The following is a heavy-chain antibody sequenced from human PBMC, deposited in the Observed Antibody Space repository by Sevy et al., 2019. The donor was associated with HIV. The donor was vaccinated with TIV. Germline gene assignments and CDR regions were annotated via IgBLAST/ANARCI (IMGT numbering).Heavy chain of an antibody. Sequence: GGSLRLSCAASEFTFDDYGMSWVRQAPGKGLEWVAKIKQDGTEKDQVDSVKGRFTISRDNAKNSLYLQMNGLRAEDTAVYYCAEEQGWAFDIWGHGTMVTVSS. CDR2: IKQDGTEK. V-gene: IGHV3-7*01. CDR1: EFTFDDYG. CDR3: AEEQGWAFDI. J-gene: IGHJ3*02.